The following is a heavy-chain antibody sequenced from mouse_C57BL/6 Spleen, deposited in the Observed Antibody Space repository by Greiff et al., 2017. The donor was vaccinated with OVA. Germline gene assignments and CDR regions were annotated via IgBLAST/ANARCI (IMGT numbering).Heavy chain of an antibody. J-gene: IGHJ1*03. V-gene: IGHV5-17*01. Sequence: DVMLVESGGGLVKPGGSLKLSCAASGFTFSDYGMHWVRQAPEKGLEWVAYISSGSSTIYYADTVKGRFTISRDNAKNTLFLQMTSLRSEDTAMYYCARSLDYWYFDVWGTGTTVTVSS. CDR1: GFTFSDYG. CDR3: ARSLDYWYFDV. CDR2: ISSGSSTI.